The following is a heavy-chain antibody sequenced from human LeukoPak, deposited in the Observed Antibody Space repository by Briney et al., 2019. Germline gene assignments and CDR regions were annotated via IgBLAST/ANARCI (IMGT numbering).Heavy chain of an antibody. CDR2: IRNKANNYAT. CDR3: TYTSSSGVVY. Sequence: GGSLRLSCATSGFTFNNYAMSWVRQASGKGLEWDGRIRNKANNYATAYAASLKGRFTISRDDSRNTAYLQMNSLETEDTAMYYCTYTSSSGVVYWGQGTLVTVSS. V-gene: IGHV3-73*01. J-gene: IGHJ4*02. D-gene: IGHD6-6*01. CDR1: GFTFNNYA.